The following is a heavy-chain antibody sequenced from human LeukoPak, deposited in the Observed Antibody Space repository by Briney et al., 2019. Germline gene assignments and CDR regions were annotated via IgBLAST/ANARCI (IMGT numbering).Heavy chain of an antibody. Sequence: ASVKVSCKASGYTFTRHYIQWVRQAPGQGLEWMGLINPSGGSTSYAQKFQGRVTLTRDTSTSTVYMELSSLRSEDTAVYYCARERGVAVAGEGVDPWGQGTLVTVSS. CDR2: INPSGGST. D-gene: IGHD6-19*01. CDR3: ARERGVAVAGEGVDP. J-gene: IGHJ5*02. CDR1: GYTFTRHY. V-gene: IGHV1-46*01.